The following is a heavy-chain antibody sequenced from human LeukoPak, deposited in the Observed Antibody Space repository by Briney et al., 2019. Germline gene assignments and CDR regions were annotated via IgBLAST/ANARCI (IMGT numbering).Heavy chain of an antibody. V-gene: IGHV3-9*01. D-gene: IGHD3-10*01. J-gene: IGHJ6*02. CDR1: GFTFDDYA. CDR2: ISWNSGSI. Sequence: GGSLRLSCAASGFTFDDYAMHWVRQAPGKGLEWVSGISWNSGSIGYADSVKGRFTISRDNAKNSLYLQMNSLRAEDTALYYCAKNGRSDYGSGSDDNERGYYYYYGMDVWGQGTTVTVSS. CDR3: AKNGRSDYGSGSDDNERGYYYYYGMDV.